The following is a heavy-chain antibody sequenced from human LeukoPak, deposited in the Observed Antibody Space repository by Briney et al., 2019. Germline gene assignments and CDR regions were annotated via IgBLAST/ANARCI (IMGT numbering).Heavy chain of an antibody. CDR2: ISYDGSNK. CDR1: GFTFSSYA. V-gene: IGHV3-30-3*01. CDR3: ARETSSYVYYYDS. Sequence: GRSLRLSCAASGFTFSSYAMHWVRQAPGKGLEWVAVISYDGSNKYYADSVKGRFTISRDNAKNSLYLQMNSLRAEDTAVYYCARETSSYVYYYDSWGQGTLVTVSS. D-gene: IGHD3-22*01. J-gene: IGHJ4*02.